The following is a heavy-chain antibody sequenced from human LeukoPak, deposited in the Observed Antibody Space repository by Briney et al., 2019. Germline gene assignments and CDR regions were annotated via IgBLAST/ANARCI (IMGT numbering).Heavy chain of an antibody. CDR1: GYTFTGYY. CDR2: INPNSGGT. D-gene: IGHD1-26*01. J-gene: IGHJ4*02. Sequence: ASVKVSCKASGYTFTGYYMHWVRQAPGQGLEWMGWINPNSGGTNYAQKFQGRVTMTRDTSIRTAYMELSRLRSDDTAVYYCARDGGIVGAAYFDYWGQGTLVTVSS. V-gene: IGHV1-2*02. CDR3: ARDGGIVGAAYFDY.